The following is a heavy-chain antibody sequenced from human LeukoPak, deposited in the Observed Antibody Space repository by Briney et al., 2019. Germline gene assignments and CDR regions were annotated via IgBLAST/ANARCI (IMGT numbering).Heavy chain of an antibody. V-gene: IGHV4-38-2*02. CDR2: IYHSGRT. CDR1: GYSISSGYY. D-gene: IGHD5-18*01. CDR3: ATLPNYSYGHPYYFDY. Sequence: SETLSLTCTVSGYSISSGYYWGWIRQPPGKGLEWIGSIYHSGRTYYNPSLKSRVTISVDTSKNQFSLKLSSVTAADTAVYYCATLPNYSYGHPYYFDYWGQGTLVTVSS. J-gene: IGHJ4*02.